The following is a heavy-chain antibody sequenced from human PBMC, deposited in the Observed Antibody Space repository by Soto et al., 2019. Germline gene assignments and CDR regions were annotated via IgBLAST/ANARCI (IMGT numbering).Heavy chain of an antibody. CDR1: GFTFKAYT. V-gene: IGHV3-21*01. Sequence: EVQLVESGGGLVKPGGSLRLSCAASGFTFKAYTMNWXXXXXXXXXXWVSRISSRGIHIDYAESVKGRFTVSRDNSKXXXXXXXXXXXXXXXXXXXXXXXXXXXXXXXIVYYYGMDVWGQGTTVTVSS. D-gene: IGHD2-15*01. J-gene: IGHJ6*02. CDR3: XXXXXXXXXXXIVYYYGMDV. CDR2: ISSRGIHI.